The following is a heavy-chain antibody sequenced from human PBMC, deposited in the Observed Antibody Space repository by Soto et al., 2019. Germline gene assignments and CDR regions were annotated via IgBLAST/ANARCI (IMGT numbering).Heavy chain of an antibody. V-gene: IGHV1-3*01. J-gene: IGHJ4*02. CDR1: GYTFTSYG. Sequence: VKVSCKPSGYTFTSYGIHWVRQAPGQRLEWMGWINAGNENTKYSQKFQGRVTITSDTSARTAYMELSSLRSEDTAVYYCATSDSSGYYYAVDYWGQGTLVTVSS. CDR3: ATSDSSGYYYAVDY. CDR2: INAGNENT. D-gene: IGHD3-22*01.